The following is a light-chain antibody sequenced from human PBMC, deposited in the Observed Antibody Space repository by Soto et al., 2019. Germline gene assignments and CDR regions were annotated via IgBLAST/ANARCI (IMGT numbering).Light chain of an antibody. V-gene: IGLV1-47*01. Sequence: QSVLTQPPSASETPCQRVTIYCTGSTSNIGNNYVYWYQQLPGRAPTVLIYNNDQRPSGLPDRFSGSKSGTSASLAISGLRSDDEAAYHCASWDDSLSGLVFGGGTKVTVL. J-gene: IGLJ2*01. CDR2: NND. CDR1: TSNIGNNY. CDR3: ASWDDSLSGLV.